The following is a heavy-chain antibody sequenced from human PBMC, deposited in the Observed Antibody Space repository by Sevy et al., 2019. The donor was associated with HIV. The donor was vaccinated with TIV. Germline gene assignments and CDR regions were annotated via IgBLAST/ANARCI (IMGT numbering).Heavy chain of an antibody. D-gene: IGHD5-12*01. Sequence: GGCLRLSCVASGFTFSSYDMHWVRQVTGKGLEWVSGVGPAGDPFYPGSVKGRFTISRENAQNSFYLQMNSLRAGDTAVYYCARSGGYRDYGMDVWGQGTTVTVSS. V-gene: IGHV3-13*05. CDR3: ARSGGYRDYGMDV. CDR2: VGPAGDP. CDR1: GFTFSSYD. J-gene: IGHJ6*02.